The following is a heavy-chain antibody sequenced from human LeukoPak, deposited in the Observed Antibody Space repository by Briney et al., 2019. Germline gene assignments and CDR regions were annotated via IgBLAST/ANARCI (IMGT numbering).Heavy chain of an antibody. J-gene: IGHJ4*02. CDR3: ARGIGYSSGWYWFDY. V-gene: IGHV4-34*01. CDR1: GGSFSGYY. D-gene: IGHD6-19*01. Sequence: SETLSLTCAAYGGSFSGYYWSWIRQPPGKGLEWIGEINHSGSTNYNPSLKSRVTISVDTSKNQFSLKLSSVTAADTAVYYCARGIGYSSGWYWFDYWGQGTLVTVSS. CDR2: INHSGST.